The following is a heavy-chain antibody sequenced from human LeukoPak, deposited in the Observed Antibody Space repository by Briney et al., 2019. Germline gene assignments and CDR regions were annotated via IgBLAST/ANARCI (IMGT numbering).Heavy chain of an antibody. CDR2: IYSGGST. J-gene: IGHJ4*02. CDR1: GFSVSSNS. Sequence: QSGGSLRLSCAASGFSVSSNSMSWVRQAPGKGLEWVSVIYSGGSTYYADSVKGRFTISRDNSKNTLYLQMNSLRADDTAVYYCARGFSEDYGDYFDYWGQGTLVTVSS. D-gene: IGHD4-17*01. CDR3: ARGFSEDYGDYFDY. V-gene: IGHV3-53*01.